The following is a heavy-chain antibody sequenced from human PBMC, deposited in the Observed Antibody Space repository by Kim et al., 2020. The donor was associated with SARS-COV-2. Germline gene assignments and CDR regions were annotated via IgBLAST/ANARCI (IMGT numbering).Heavy chain of an antibody. V-gene: IGHV4-34*01. D-gene: IGHD5-12*01. Sequence: SETLSLTCAVYGGSFSGYYWSWIRQPPGKGLEWIGEINHSGSTNYNPSLKSRVTISVDTSKNQFSLKLSSVTAADTAVYYCARAGVATVVTQYYFDYWGQGTLVTVSS. J-gene: IGHJ4*02. CDR2: INHSGST. CDR3: ARAGVATVVTQYYFDY. CDR1: GGSFSGYY.